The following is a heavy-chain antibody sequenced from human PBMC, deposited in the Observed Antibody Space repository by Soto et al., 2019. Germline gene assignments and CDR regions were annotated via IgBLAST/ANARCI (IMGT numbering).Heavy chain of an antibody. D-gene: IGHD6-19*01. CDR1: GGSVSSYY. CDR3: ARDSGSSGWYFDY. Sequence: PSETLSLTCSVSGGSVSSYYWSWIRQPPGKGLEWIGYIYYSGSTNYNPSLKSRVTISVDTSKNQFSLKVSSVTAADTAVYYCARDSGSSGWYFDYWGQGTLVTVAS. CDR2: IYYSGST. V-gene: IGHV4-59*02. J-gene: IGHJ4*02.